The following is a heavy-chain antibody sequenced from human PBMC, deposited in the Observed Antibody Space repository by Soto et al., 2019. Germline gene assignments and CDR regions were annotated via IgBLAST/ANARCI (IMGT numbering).Heavy chain of an antibody. CDR1: GGSLSGYF. CDR3: ARGVYLRTVTPVSLRFDP. J-gene: IGHJ5*02. D-gene: IGHD4-17*01. CDR2: INHSGTT. V-gene: IGHV4-34*01. Sequence: SETLSLTCVVYGGSLSGYFWSWIRQPPGKGLEWIGEINHSGTTNYNPSLKSRVTISVDTSKNQFSLKFSSVTAADTAVYYCARGVYLRTVTPVSLRFDPWGQGTLVTVSS.